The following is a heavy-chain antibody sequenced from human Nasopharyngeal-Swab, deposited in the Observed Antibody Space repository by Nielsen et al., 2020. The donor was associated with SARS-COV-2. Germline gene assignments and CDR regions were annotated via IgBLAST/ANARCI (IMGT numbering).Heavy chain of an antibody. CDR2: IIPILGIA. CDR1: GGTSSSYA. D-gene: IGHD5-18*01. Sequence: SVKVTCKASGGTSSSYATSWVRQAPGQGLEWMGRIIPILGIANYAQKFQGRVTITADKSTSTAYMELSSLRSEDTAVYYCAREAWGSAMDMNWFDPWGQGTLVTVSS. V-gene: IGHV1-69*04. CDR3: AREAWGSAMDMNWFDP. J-gene: IGHJ5*02.